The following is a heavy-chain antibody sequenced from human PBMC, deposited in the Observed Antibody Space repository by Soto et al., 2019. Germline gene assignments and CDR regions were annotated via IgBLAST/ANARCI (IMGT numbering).Heavy chain of an antibody. V-gene: IGHV4-59*08. CDR3: ARLGAYYQAMDS. CDR2: IYYAGTT. D-gene: IGHD3-22*01. Sequence: GSLRLSCATSGFTFRTYWMSWVRQAPGKGLEWIGYIYYAGTTTYNPSLQSRVSISLDTSKNEVSLKLTSVTAADTAVYFCARLGAYYQAMDSWGQGTLVTVSS. J-gene: IGHJ1*01. CDR1: GFTFRTYW.